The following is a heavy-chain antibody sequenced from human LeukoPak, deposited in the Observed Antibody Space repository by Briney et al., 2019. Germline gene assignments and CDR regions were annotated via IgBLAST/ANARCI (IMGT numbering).Heavy chain of an antibody. CDR2: IYYSGST. Sequence: SETLSLTCTVSGGSISGYYWSWIRQPPGKGLEWIGYIYYSGSTNYNPSLKSRVTISVDTSKNQFSLKLSSVTAADTAVYYCARGGGSGSYYFGSYYYYYMDVWGKGTTVTVSS. CDR3: ARGGGSGSYYFGSYYYYYMDV. V-gene: IGHV4-59*01. J-gene: IGHJ6*03. CDR1: GGSISGYY. D-gene: IGHD3-10*01.